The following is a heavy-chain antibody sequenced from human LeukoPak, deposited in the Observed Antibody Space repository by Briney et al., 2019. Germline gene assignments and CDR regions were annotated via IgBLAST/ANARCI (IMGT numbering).Heavy chain of an antibody. CDR1: GYTFTGYY. D-gene: IGHD1-1*01. CDR2: INPNSGDT. J-gene: IGHJ4*02. V-gene: IGHV1-2*02. Sequence: GASVKVSCKASGYTFTGYYIHWVRQAPGQGLEWMGWINPNSGDTKYTQKFQGRVTLTRDTSITTIHMELKRLRSDDTAIYYCARGDSGTILRRPGRAGQTFDSWGQGTLVTVSS. CDR3: ARGDSGTILRRPGRAGQTFDS.